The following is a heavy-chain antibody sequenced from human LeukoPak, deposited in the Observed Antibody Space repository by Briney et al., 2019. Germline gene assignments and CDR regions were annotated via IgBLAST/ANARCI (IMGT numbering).Heavy chain of an antibody. Sequence: GGSLRLSCAASGFTFSSYAMTWVRQAPGKGLEWVSGISGSSIGTYYADSVKGQFTISRDNSKNTLNLQMTRLRAEDTAVYYCAKDGYCSGGSCSGIRLDYWGQGTLVTVSS. D-gene: IGHD2-15*01. J-gene: IGHJ4*02. CDR1: GFTFSSYA. CDR2: ISGSSIGT. V-gene: IGHV3-23*01. CDR3: AKDGYCSGGSCSGIRLDY.